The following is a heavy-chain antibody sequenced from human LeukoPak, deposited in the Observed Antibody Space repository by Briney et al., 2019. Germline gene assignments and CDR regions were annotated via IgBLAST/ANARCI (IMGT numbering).Heavy chain of an antibody. Sequence: ASVKVSCKASGGTFSSYAISWVRQAPGQGLEWMGRIIPILGIANYAQKFQGRVTITADKSTSTAYMELSSLRSEDTAVYYCARVVHDYGDYPGMDVWGQGTTVTVSS. CDR1: GGTFSSYA. CDR3: ARVVHDYGDYPGMDV. V-gene: IGHV1-69*04. CDR2: IIPILGIA. J-gene: IGHJ6*02. D-gene: IGHD4-17*01.